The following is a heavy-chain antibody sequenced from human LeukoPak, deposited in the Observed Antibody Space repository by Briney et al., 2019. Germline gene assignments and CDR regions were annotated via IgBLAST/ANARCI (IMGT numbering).Heavy chain of an antibody. Sequence: PGRSLRLSCAASGFTFSSYWMSWVRQAPGKGLEWVANIKQDGSEKYYVDSVKGRFTISRDNAKNSLYLQMNSLRAEDTAVYYCARVPGSDYYYYYMDVWGKGTTVTVSS. CDR3: ARVPGSDYYYYYMDV. J-gene: IGHJ6*03. D-gene: IGHD3-10*01. CDR2: IKQDGSEK. V-gene: IGHV3-7*01. CDR1: GFTFSSYW.